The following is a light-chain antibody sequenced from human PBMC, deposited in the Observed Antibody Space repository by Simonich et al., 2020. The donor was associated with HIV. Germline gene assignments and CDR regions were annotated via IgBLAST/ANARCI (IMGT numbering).Light chain of an antibody. V-gene: IGKV2-30*02. Sequence: DIVMTQSPLSMHVTLGQQASISCRSRQSLVHSDGNTYLNWYLQRPGQSPRRLIYKVSNRDSWVPDRFSGSGSDTDFTLKISRVEAEDVGIYYCMQGTLWWTFGQGTKVEIK. CDR2: KVS. CDR1: QSLVHSDGNTY. CDR3: MQGTLWWT. J-gene: IGKJ1*01.